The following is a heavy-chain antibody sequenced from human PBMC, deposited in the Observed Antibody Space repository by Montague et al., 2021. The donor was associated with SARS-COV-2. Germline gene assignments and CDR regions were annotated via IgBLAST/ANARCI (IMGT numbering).Heavy chain of an antibody. J-gene: IGHJ4*02. V-gene: IGHV4-61*02. CDR2: IAIRGST. CDR3: ARDIAVAGLFDY. CDR1: GGSISSGSYY. D-gene: IGHD6-19*01. Sequence: TLSLTCTVSGGSISSGSYYWSWIRQPAGKGLEWIGRIAIRGSTNYKPSLKSRVTISVDTPKNQFSLKLSSVTAADTAVYYCARDIAVAGLFDYWGQGTLVTVSS.